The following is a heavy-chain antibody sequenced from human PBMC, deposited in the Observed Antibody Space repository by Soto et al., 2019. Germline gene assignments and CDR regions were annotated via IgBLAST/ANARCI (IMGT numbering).Heavy chain of an antibody. D-gene: IGHD3-22*01. CDR3: ARGGGNYYDSSGYPKPNWFDP. V-gene: IGHV1-69*01. J-gene: IGHJ5*02. CDR2: IIPIFGTA. Sequence: QVQLVQSGAEVKKPGSSVKVSCKASAGTFSSYAISWVRQAPGQGLEWMGGIIPIFGTANYAQKFQGRVTITADESTSTDYMELSSLRSEDTAVYYCARGGGNYYDSSGYPKPNWFDPWGQGTLVTVSS. CDR1: AGTFSSYA.